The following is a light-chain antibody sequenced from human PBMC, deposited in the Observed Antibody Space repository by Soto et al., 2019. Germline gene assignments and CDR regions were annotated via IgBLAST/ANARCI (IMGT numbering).Light chain of an antibody. CDR3: LQHKTFPWT. V-gene: IGKV1-17*01. CDR1: QDIGND. J-gene: IGKJ1*01. Sequence: DIQVTQSPSSLSASVGDRVTITCRASQDIGNDLGWYQQEPGKAPRRLIYSASNLQSGVPSRFSGSRSGTEFTLTISSLQPEDFVTYHCLQHKTFPWTFGQGTKVDMK. CDR2: SAS.